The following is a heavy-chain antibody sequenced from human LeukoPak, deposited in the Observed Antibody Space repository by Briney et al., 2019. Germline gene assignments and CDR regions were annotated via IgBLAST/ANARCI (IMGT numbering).Heavy chain of an antibody. Sequence: GSLRLSCAASGFTFSSYAMSWIRQPPGKGLEWIGEINHSGSTNYNPSLKSRVTISVDTSKNQFSLKLSSVTAADTAVYYCARGTYLDYWGQGTLVTVSS. V-gene: IGHV4-34*01. CDR2: INHSGST. CDR3: ARGTYLDY. J-gene: IGHJ4*02. CDR1: GFTFSSYA.